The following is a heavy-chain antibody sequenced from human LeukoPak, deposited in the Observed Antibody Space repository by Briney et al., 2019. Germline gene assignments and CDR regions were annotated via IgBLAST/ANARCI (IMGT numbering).Heavy chain of an antibody. CDR1: GYTFTSYA. D-gene: IGHD3-9*01. CDR3: ARDPYHEILPGYGSAMGF. Sequence: ASVKVSCKASGYTFTSYAMHWVRQAPGQRLEWMGWINAGNGNTKYSQKFQGRVTITRDTSASTAYMELRSLRSDDTAVYYCARDPYHEILPGYGSAMGFWGQGTLVTVSS. CDR2: INAGNGNT. V-gene: IGHV1-3*01. J-gene: IGHJ4*02.